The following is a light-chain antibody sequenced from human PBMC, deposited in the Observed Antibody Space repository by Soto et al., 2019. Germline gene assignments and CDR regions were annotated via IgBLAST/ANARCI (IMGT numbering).Light chain of an antibody. Sequence: DIQLTQSPSFLXASVXDRVTITCRASQGISSYLAWYQQKPGKAPKLLIYAASTLQSGVPSRFSGSGSGTEFTLTISSLQPEDFATYYCQQLNSYPLFGPGTKVDIK. V-gene: IGKV1-9*01. CDR1: QGISSY. CDR3: QQLNSYPL. J-gene: IGKJ3*01. CDR2: AAS.